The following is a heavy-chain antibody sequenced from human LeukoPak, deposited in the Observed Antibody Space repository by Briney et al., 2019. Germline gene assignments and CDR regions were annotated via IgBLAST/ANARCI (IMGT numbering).Heavy chain of an antibody. Sequence: PGGSLRLSCAASGFTFSSYSMNWVRQAPGKGLEWVASVFSTSSYKYYADSVNGRFTISRDNAKDSLYLQMNSLRAEDTAVYYCVRDPTYWSYYFDHWGQGILVTVSS. CDR2: VFSTSSYK. J-gene: IGHJ4*02. V-gene: IGHV3-21*01. D-gene: IGHD2-8*02. CDR1: GFTFSSYS. CDR3: VRDPTYWSYYFDH.